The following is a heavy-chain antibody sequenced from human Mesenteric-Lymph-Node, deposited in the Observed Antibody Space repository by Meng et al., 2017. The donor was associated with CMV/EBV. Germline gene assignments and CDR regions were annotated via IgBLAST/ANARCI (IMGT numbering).Heavy chain of an antibody. Sequence: GGSLRLSCTASGFTFSYYGIHWVRQGPGKGLEWVAFIRYDGSTEYYADSVKGRFTISRDNSRNTLDLQMNSLTAEDTAVYYCARDRRYCSGGSCYDWGFDYWGRGTLVTVSS. CDR3: ARDRRYCSGGSCYDWGFDY. V-gene: IGHV3-30*02. CDR2: IRYDGSTE. J-gene: IGHJ4*02. CDR1: GFTFSYYG. D-gene: IGHD2-15*01.